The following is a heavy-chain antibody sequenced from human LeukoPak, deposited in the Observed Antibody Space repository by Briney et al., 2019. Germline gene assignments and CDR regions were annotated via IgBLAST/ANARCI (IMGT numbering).Heavy chain of an antibody. Sequence: ASVKVSCKVSGYTFTDYYMHWVQQAPGKGLEWMGLVDPEDGETIYAEKFQGRVTITADTSTDTAYMELSSLRSEDTAVYYCARLPITMGYGIWGQGTMVTVSS. J-gene: IGHJ3*02. CDR3: ARLPITMGYGI. CDR2: VDPEDGET. V-gene: IGHV1-69-2*01. CDR1: GYTFTDYY. D-gene: IGHD3-10*01.